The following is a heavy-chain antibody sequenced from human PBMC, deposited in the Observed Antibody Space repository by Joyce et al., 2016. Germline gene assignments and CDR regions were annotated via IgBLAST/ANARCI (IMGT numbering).Heavy chain of an antibody. J-gene: IGHJ4*02. CDR2: LRSGGNID. D-gene: IGHD4-11*01. V-gene: IGHV3-30*02. CDR1: GFMPYYFG. CDR3: TRDHSPYYFDY. Sequence: QVQLVESGGGVVQPGGSLRLSCAASGFMPYYFGMHWVRQAPGKGLEWVAFLRSGGNIDFYADSVKGRFTISRDSSKNTLYLQMDSLIAEDTARYFCTRDHSPYYFDYWGQGALVTVSS.